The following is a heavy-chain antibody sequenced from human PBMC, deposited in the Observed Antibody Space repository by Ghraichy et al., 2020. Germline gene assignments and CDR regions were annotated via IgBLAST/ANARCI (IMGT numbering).Heavy chain of an antibody. V-gene: IGHV3-9*01. J-gene: IGHJ3*02. CDR1: GFTFDDYA. CDR3: AKDIGKISIFHAFDI. D-gene: IGHD2-21*01. Sequence: GGSLRLSCAASGFTFDDYALHWVRQTPGKGLEWVSGINWNSDTIDYADSVRGRFTISRVNAKNSLYLQMNSLRAEDTALYYCAKDIGKISIFHAFDIWGQGTMVTVSS. CDR2: INWNSDTI.